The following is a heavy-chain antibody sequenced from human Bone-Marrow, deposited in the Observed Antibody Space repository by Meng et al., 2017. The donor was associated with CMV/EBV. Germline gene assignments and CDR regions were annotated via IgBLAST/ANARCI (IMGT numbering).Heavy chain of an antibody. Sequence: GESLKISCAASGFTFSSYWMHWVRQAPGKGLVWVSRINSDGSSTSYADSVKGRFTISRDNAKNTLYLQMNRLRAEDTAVYYCARAQYSSSNLMDVWGQGTTVTVSS. CDR1: GFTFSSYW. J-gene: IGHJ6*02. D-gene: IGHD6-6*01. CDR2: INSDGSST. CDR3: ARAQYSSSNLMDV. V-gene: IGHV3-74*01.